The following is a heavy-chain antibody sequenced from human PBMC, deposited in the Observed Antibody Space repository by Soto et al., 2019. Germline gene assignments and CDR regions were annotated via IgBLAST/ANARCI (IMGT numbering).Heavy chain of an antibody. CDR2: IKEDGSDM. J-gene: IGHJ4*02. Sequence: PGGSLRLSCSASGFPFRSYWMSWVRPAPGKGLEWVANIKEDGSDMYYVDSVKGRFTISRDNAKNSLYLQMNSLRAEDTAVYYCATEVWEYYDFWSGYSDYWGQGTLVTVSS. V-gene: IGHV3-7*01. CDR3: ATEVWEYYDFWSGYSDY. CDR1: GFPFRSYW. D-gene: IGHD3-3*01.